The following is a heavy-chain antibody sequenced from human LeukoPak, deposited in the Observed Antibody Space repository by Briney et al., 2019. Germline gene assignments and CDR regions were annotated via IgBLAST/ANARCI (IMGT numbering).Heavy chain of an antibody. CDR3: ARADQMATIKY. CDR1: VYTLTSYD. CDR2: MNPNSGNT. J-gene: IGHJ4*02. Sequence: GASVKVSCKASVYTLTSYDINWVRQATGQRREWIGWMNPNSGNTGYAQKFQGRDTMTRTTCICTAYVGLSRLRSEDTVVYLCARADQMATIKYWGQGALVTVSS. V-gene: IGHV1-8*01. D-gene: IGHD5-24*01.